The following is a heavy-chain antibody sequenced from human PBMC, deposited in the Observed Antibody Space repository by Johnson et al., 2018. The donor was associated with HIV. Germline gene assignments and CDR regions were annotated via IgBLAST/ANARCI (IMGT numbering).Heavy chain of an antibody. CDR3: ARGASTDWDDAFDI. Sequence: QVQLVEYGGGVVQPGRSLRLSCAASGFTFSSYAMHWVRQAPGKGLEWVAVISYDGSEKYYVDSVKGRFTISRDNAKKSLYLQMNSLRAEDTAVYYCARGASTDWDDAFDIWGQGTMVTVSS. J-gene: IGHJ3*02. V-gene: IGHV3-30*04. D-gene: IGHD1-14*01. CDR1: GFTFSSYA. CDR2: ISYDGSEK.